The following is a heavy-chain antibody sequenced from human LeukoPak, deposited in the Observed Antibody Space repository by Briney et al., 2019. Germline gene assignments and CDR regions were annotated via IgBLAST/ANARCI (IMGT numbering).Heavy chain of an antibody. CDR1: GFTFSSYG. V-gene: IGHV3-30*03. CDR3: ARDYDFWSDDRSYYYYAMDV. Sequence: GRSLRLSCAASGFTFSSYGMHWVRQAPGKGLEWVAFISFDGSSNYYADSVRGRFSISRDSSTNTLYLQMNSLRAEDTAVYYCARDYDFWSDDRSYYYYAMDVWGQGTTVTVSS. J-gene: IGHJ6*02. CDR2: ISFDGSSN. D-gene: IGHD3-3*01.